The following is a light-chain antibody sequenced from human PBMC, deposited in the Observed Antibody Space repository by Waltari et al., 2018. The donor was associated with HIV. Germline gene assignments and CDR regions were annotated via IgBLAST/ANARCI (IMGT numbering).Light chain of an antibody. CDR1: SSNIGAGYD. J-gene: IGLJ2*01. Sequence: QSVLTQPPSVSGAPGQRVTISCTGSSSNIGAGYDVHWYQQLPGTAPRLLIYGNHKRPAGVPARFAGSKSGTSASLAITGLQAEDEADYYCQSYDSSLSGVVFGGGTKLTVL. CDR3: QSYDSSLSGVV. V-gene: IGLV1-40*01. CDR2: GNH.